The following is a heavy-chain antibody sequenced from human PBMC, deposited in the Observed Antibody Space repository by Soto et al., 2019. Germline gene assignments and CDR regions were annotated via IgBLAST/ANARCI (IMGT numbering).Heavy chain of an antibody. D-gene: IGHD4-17*01. V-gene: IGHV4-34*01. CDR2: INHSGST. Sequence: PSETLSLTCAVYGGSFSGYYWSWIRQPPGKGLEWIGEINHSGSTNYNPSLKSRVTISVDTSKNQLSRKLSSVTAADTSVYYCARFCGDYYDGFDIWGQGTMVTVSS. CDR1: GGSFSGYY. CDR3: ARFCGDYYDGFDI. J-gene: IGHJ3*02.